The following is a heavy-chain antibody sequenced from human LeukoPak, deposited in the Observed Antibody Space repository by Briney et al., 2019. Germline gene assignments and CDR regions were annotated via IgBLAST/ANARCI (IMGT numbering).Heavy chain of an antibody. D-gene: IGHD1-26*01. CDR3: ARENTGSYREFDY. CDR2: IYSGGST. CDR1: GGSISSYY. V-gene: IGHV4-4*07. Sequence: SETLSLTCTVSGGSISSYYWSWIRQPAGKGLEWIGRIYSGGSTNYNPSLKSRVTMSVDSSNNQFSLKLSSVTAADTAVFYCARENTGSYREFDYWGRGTLVTVSS. J-gene: IGHJ4*02.